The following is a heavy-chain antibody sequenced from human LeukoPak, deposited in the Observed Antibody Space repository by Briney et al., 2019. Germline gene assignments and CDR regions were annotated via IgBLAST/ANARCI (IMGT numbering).Heavy chain of an antibody. Sequence: GASAKVSCKASGYTFTSYDINWVRQATGQGLEWMGWMNPNSGNTGYAQKFQGRVTMTRNTSISTAYMELSSLRSEDTAVYYCARGHYGSGSTDYWGQGTLVTVSS. J-gene: IGHJ4*02. CDR1: GYTFTSYD. V-gene: IGHV1-8*01. CDR2: MNPNSGNT. CDR3: ARGHYGSGSTDY. D-gene: IGHD3-10*01.